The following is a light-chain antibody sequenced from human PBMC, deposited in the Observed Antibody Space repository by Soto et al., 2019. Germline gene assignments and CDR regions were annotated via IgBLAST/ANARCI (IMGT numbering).Light chain of an antibody. V-gene: IGLV1-40*01. Sequence: QSVLTQPPSVSGAPGQRVTISCTGSSSNIGAGYDVHWYQQLPGTAPKLLIYGNSNRPSGVPDRFSGSKSGTSASLDITGLQAEDEADYCCQSYDSSLSALFGGGTKVTVL. J-gene: IGLJ2*01. CDR1: SSNIGAGYD. CDR2: GNS. CDR3: QSYDSSLSAL.